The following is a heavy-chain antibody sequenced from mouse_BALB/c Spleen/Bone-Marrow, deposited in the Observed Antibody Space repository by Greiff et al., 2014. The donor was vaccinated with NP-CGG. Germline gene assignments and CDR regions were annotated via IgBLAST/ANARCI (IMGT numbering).Heavy chain of an antibody. CDR2: IWGGGST. CDR1: GFSLSRYS. Sequence: VMLVESGPGLVAPSQSLSITCTVSGFSLSRYSVHWVRQPPGKGLEWLGMIWGGGSTDYNSALKSRLSISKDNSKSQVFLKMNSLQTDDTATYYRARLDGNYGYYFDYWGQGTTLTVSS. J-gene: IGHJ2*01. V-gene: IGHV2-6-4*01. D-gene: IGHD2-1*01. CDR3: ARLDGNYGYYFDY.